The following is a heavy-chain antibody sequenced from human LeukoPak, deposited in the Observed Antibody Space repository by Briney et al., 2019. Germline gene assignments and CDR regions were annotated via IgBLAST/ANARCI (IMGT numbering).Heavy chain of an antibody. Sequence: GRSLRLPCAASGFTFSSYAMHWVRQAPGKGLEWVAVISYDGSNKYYADSVKGRFTISRDNSKNTLYLQMNSLRAEDTAVYYCARDGNTIFGVPPRYYYYYYGMDVWGQGTTVTVSS. J-gene: IGHJ6*02. CDR3: ARDGNTIFGVPPRYYYYYYGMDV. V-gene: IGHV3-30-3*01. D-gene: IGHD3-3*01. CDR1: GFTFSSYA. CDR2: ISYDGSNK.